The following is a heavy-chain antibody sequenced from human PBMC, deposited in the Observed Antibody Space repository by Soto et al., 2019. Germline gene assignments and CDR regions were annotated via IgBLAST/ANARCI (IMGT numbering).Heavy chain of an antibody. CDR2: INPSGGST. Sequence: GASVKVSCKASGYTFTSYDINWVRQAPGQGLEWMGIINPSGGSTSYAQKFQGRVTMTRDTSTSTVYMELSSLRSEDTAVYYCARDAIEYSSSPSYFDYWGQGTLVTVSS. CDR1: GYTFTSYD. V-gene: IGHV1-46*03. CDR3: ARDAIEYSSSPSYFDY. J-gene: IGHJ4*02. D-gene: IGHD6-6*01.